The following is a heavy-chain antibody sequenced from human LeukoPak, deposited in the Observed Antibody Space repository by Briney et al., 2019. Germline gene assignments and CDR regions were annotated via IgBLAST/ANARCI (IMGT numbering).Heavy chain of an antibody. D-gene: IGHD2-2*01. V-gene: IGHV3-48*03. CDR2: ISTSGVTI. CDR1: GFTFSGYE. J-gene: IGHJ4*02. CDR3: ARGGTYQPLLGY. Sequence: GGSLRLSCAASGFTFSGYEMNWVRQAPGKGLEWVSHISTSGVTIHYSDSVRGRFTISRDNAKNSLYLQMNSLRVEDTAVYYCARGGTYQPLLGYWGQGTLVTVSS.